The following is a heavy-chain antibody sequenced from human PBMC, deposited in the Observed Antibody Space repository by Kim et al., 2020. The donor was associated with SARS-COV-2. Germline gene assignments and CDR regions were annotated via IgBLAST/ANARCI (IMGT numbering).Heavy chain of an antibody. CDR3: ARTERGPMTTVTRGAFDI. V-gene: IGHV3-66*01. CDR1: GFTVSSNY. CDR2: IYSGGST. Sequence: GGSLRLSCAASGFTVSSNYMSWVRQAPGKGLEWVSVIYSGGSTYYADSVKGRFTISRDNSKNTLYLQMNSLRAEDTAVYYCARTERGPMTTVTRGAFDIWGQGTMVTVSS. D-gene: IGHD4-17*01. J-gene: IGHJ3*02.